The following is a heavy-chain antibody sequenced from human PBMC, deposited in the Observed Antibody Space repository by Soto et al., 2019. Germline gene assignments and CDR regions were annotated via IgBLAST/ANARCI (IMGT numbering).Heavy chain of an antibody. V-gene: IGHV1-3*04. CDR3: ARGSCSNGVCWVWDY. D-gene: IGHD2-8*01. J-gene: IGHJ4*02. Sequence: ASVKVSCKASGYTFNKYPIHWVRQAPGQGPEWMGWINTDNGNTAYSQRFQGRVTITRDTSATTAYMDLSSLRSEDTAVYFCARGSCSNGVCWVWDYWGQGTPVTVSS. CDR1: GYTFNKYP. CDR2: INTDNGNT.